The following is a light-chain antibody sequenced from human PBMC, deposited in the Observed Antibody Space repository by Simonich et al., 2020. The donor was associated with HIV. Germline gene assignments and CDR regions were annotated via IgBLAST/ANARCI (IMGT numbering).Light chain of an antibody. J-gene: IGKJ2*01. CDR1: QSLSSNY. Sequence: EIVLTQSPGTLSLSPGERATLSCRASQSLSSNYLAWYQQKPGLAPRLLIYGASSRITGIPDRFSGSGSGTEFTLTINSMQSEDFAVYYCQQYNNWPLFFGQGAKLEIK. V-gene: IGKV3-20*01. CDR2: GAS. CDR3: QQYNNWPLF.